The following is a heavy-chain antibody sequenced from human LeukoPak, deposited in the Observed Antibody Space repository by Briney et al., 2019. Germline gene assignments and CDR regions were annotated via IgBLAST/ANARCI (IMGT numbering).Heavy chain of an antibody. CDR1: GFTFSSYA. V-gene: IGHV3-23*01. CDR3: AKDLDIVATITGN. Sequence: GGSLRLLCAASGFTFSSYAMSWVRQAPGKGLEWVSGVSGSGGSTYYADSVKGRFTISRDNSKNTLYLQMNSLRAEDTAVYYCAKDLDIVATITGNWGQGTLVTVSS. CDR2: VSGSGGST. D-gene: IGHD5-12*01. J-gene: IGHJ4*02.